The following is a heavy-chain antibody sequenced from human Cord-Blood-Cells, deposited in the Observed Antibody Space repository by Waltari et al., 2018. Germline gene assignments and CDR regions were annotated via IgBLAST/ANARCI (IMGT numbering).Heavy chain of an antibody. CDR1: GGPIRGRTW. CDR3: ARATPFVRPSIEYSSSSESNYFDY. D-gene: IGHD6-6*01. CDR2: ICHSGRN. Sequence: QFQLQQSAPGLVEPSGTLSLACPVPGGPIRGRTWWSWFRRAPVKGLGWRGEICHSGRNNYNPFLKSRVTISVDKSKNQFSLKLSYVTAAATAVYYCARATPFVRPSIEYSSSSESNYFDYWGQGTLVTVSS. V-gene: IGHV4-4*02. J-gene: IGHJ4*02.